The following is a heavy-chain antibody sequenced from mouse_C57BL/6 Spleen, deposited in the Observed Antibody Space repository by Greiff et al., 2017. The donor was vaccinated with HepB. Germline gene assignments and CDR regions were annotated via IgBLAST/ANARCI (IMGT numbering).Heavy chain of an antibody. D-gene: IGHD1-1*01. CDR1: GFTFTDYY. V-gene: IGHV7-3*01. CDR2: IRNKANGYTT. Sequence: EVQGVESGGGLVQPGGSLSLSCAASGFTFTDYYMSWVRQPPGKALEWLGFIRNKANGYTTEYSASVKGRFTISRDNSQSILYLQRNALRAEDSATYYCARSLYYGSSSFAYWGQGTLVTVSA. J-gene: IGHJ3*01. CDR3: ARSLYYGSSSFAY.